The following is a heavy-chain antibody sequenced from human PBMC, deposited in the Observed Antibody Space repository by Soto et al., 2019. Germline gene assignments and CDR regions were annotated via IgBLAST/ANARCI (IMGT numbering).Heavy chain of an antibody. CDR1: GFTVSGNS. J-gene: IGHJ6*02. CDR3: ARDGGSGTAVAGIQYSGMDV. V-gene: IGHV3-53*01. Sequence: EVQLVDSGGDLIPPGGSLRLSCGASGFTVSGNSLSWVRQAPGKGLEWVSYIYIDGSTYYADSVRGRFTLTRDNSKNTLYLQMNNLRGEDTAVYYCARDGGSGTAVAGIQYSGMDVWGQGTTVTVSS. CDR2: IYIDGST. D-gene: IGHD6-19*01.